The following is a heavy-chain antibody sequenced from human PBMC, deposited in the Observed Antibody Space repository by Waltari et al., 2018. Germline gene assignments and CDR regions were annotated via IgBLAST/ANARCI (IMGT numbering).Heavy chain of an antibody. CDR3: ARDQTMGTAIRRATVP. Sequence: QVQLVQSGAEVKKPGSSVKVSCKASGGTFSSSAISWVRQAPGQGLEWMGRIITIFGTANYAQKFQGRVTITADKSTSTAYMELSSLRSEDTAVYYCARDQTMGTAIRRATVPWGQGTLVTVSS. CDR1: GGTFSSSA. J-gene: IGHJ5*02. V-gene: IGHV1-69*08. D-gene: IGHD5-18*01. CDR2: IITIFGTA.